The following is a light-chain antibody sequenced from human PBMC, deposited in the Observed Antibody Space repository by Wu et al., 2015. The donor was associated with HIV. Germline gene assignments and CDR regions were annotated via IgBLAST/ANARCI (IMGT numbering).Light chain of an antibody. CDR1: QSISSW. CDR2: KAS. J-gene: IGKJ1*01. V-gene: IGKV1-5*03. Sequence: DIQLTQSPSTLSASVGDWVTITCRASQSISSWVAWYQQKSGKAPKLLIYKASSLEPGVPSRFSGSGSGTEFTLTISSLQPDDFATYYCQQYNNYSPTFGQGTKVEIK. CDR3: QQYNNYSPT.